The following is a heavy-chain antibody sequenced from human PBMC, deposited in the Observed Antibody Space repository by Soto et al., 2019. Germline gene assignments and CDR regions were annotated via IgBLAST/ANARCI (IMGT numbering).Heavy chain of an antibody. CDR3: ARDSYSRSWYTYYNYGLDI. V-gene: IGHV3-33*01. CDR1: GVTFRSYG. CDR2: IWYDGSNK. J-gene: IGHJ6*02. D-gene: IGHD6-13*01. Sequence: SLGLCCAECGVTFRSYGMHWVRHAPGKGLEWVAVIWYDGSNKYYADSVKGRFTISRDNSKNTLYLQMNSLRAEDTAVYYCARDSYSRSWYTYYNYGLDIWGQRPMVTVSS.